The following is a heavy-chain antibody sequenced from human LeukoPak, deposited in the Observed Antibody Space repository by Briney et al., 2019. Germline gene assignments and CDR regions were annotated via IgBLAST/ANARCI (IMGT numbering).Heavy chain of an antibody. CDR1: GGSISSSSYY. D-gene: IGHD3-16*02. J-gene: IGHJ4*02. V-gene: IGHV4-39*01. CDR2: IYYSGST. CDR3: ARLGDYDYVWGSYRYTFDY. Sequence: PSETLSLTCTVSGGSISSSSYYWGWIRQPPGKGLEWIGSIYYSGSTYYNPSLKSRVTISVDTSRNQFSLKLSSVTAADTAVYYCARLGDYDYVWGSYRYTFDYWGQGTLVTVSS.